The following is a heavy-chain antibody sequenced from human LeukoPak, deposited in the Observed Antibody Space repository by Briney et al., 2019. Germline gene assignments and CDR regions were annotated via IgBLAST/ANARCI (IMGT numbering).Heavy chain of an antibody. CDR2: IYSGGST. J-gene: IGHJ3*02. CDR3: ARAPDRSGSYYGGFDI. CDR1: GGSFSVYY. D-gene: IGHD3-10*01. Sequence: ETLSLTCAVSGGSFSVYYWGWLRQPPGKGLEWVSVIYSGGSTYYADSVKGRFTISRDNSKNTLYLQMSSLRAEDTAVYYCARAPDRSGSYYGGFDIWGQGTMVTVSS. V-gene: IGHV3-53*01.